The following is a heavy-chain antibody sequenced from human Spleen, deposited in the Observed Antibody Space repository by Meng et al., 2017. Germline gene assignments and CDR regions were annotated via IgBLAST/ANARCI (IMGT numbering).Heavy chain of an antibody. CDR1: GGSFSDYY. CDR2: INHSGST. CDR3: ARGPTTMAHDFDY. J-gene: IGHJ4*02. D-gene: IGHD4-11*01. Sequence: VQRTHWGAGLFKPSETLALTCAVSGGSFSDYYWSWIRQPPGKGLEWIGEINHSGSTNYNPSLESRATISVDTSQNNLSLKLSSVTAADSAVYYCARGPTTMAHDFDYWGQGTLVTVSS. V-gene: IGHV4-34*01.